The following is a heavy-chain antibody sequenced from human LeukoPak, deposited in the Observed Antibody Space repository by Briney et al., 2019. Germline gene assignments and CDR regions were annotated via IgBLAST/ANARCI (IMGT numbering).Heavy chain of an antibody. D-gene: IGHD5-18*01. CDR3: VKDRDTAMVTADDAFDI. V-gene: IGHV3-64D*06. Sequence: GGSLRLSCSASGFTFGSYAMHWVRQAPGKGLEYVSAISSNGGSTYYADSVKGRFTISRDNSKNTLHLQMSSPRAEDTAVYYCVKDRDTAMVTADDAFDIWGQGTMVTVSS. CDR2: ISSNGGST. CDR1: GFTFGSYA. J-gene: IGHJ3*02.